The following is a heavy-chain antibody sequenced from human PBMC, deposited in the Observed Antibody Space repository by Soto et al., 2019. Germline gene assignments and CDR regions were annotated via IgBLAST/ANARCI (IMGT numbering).Heavy chain of an antibody. CDR3: ATALKHSSSLDSSSY. Sequence: GASVKVSCKASGYTFTGYYMHWVRQAPGQGLEWMGWINPNSGGTNYAQKFQGRVTMTRDTSISTAYMELSRLRSDDTAVYYCATALKHSSSLDSSSYWGQGTLVTVSS. V-gene: IGHV1-2*02. J-gene: IGHJ4*02. D-gene: IGHD6-13*01. CDR2: INPNSGGT. CDR1: GYTFTGYY.